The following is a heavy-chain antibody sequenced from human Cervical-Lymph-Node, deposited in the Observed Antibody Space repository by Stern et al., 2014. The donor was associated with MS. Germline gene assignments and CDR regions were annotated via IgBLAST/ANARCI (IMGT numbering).Heavy chain of an antibody. CDR2: IYTNGRT. CDR1: GDSISSGDYY. D-gene: IGHD2-2*01. J-gene: IGHJ1*01. CDR3: ARGVGYCSSTSCYADFKH. Sequence: QVQLVESGPGLVKPSQTLSLTCTVSGDSISSGDYYWNWIRQPAGKGLEWIGRIYTNGRTDYNPSLKSRITISLDTSKNQLSLQRGSVTAADTAVYYCARGVGYCSSTSCYADFKHWGQGTLVTVSS. V-gene: IGHV4-61*02.